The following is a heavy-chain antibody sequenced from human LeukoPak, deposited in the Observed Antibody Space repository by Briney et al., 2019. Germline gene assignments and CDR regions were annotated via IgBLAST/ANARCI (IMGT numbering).Heavy chain of an antibody. Sequence: SVKVSPKASGGAFSSYAISWVRQAPGQGLEWMGGIIPIFGTANYAQKFQGRVTITADKSTSTAYMELSSLRSEDTAVYYCARDWYSSSWYYFDYWGQGTLVTVSS. CDR3: ARDWYSSSWYYFDY. J-gene: IGHJ4*02. V-gene: IGHV1-69*06. CDR2: IIPIFGTA. D-gene: IGHD6-13*01. CDR1: GGAFSSYA.